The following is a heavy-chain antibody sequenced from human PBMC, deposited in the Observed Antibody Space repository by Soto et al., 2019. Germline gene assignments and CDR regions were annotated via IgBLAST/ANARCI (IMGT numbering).Heavy chain of an antibody. J-gene: IGHJ5*02. V-gene: IGHV3-74*03. D-gene: IGHD3-10*01. CDR3: ARDFMDRGTDSNWFDP. Sequence: GGSLRLSCAASGFIFSSYWMHWVRQVPGKGPVWVARINSDGRNTKYTDSVKGRFTISRDNAKNTLYLQMNSLRVEDTAVYYCARDFMDRGTDSNWFDPWGQGTVVTVSS. CDR1: GFIFSSYW. CDR2: INSDGRNT.